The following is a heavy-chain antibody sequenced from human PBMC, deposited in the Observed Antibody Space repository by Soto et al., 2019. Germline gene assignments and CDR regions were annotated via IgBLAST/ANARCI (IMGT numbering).Heavy chain of an antibody. CDR3: ARGAPYDYVWGSYRSGVLSY. CDR2: INHSGST. CDR1: GGSFSGYY. J-gene: IGHJ4*02. D-gene: IGHD3-16*02. V-gene: IGHV4-34*01. Sequence: SETLSLTCAVYGGSFSGYYWSWIRQPPGKGLEWIGGINHSGSTNYNPSLKSQVTISVDTSKNQFSLKLSSVTAADTAVYYCARGAPYDYVWGSYRSGVLSYWGQGTLVTVSS.